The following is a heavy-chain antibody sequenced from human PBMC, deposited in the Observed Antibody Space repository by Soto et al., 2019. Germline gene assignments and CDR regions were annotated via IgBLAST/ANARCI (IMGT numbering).Heavy chain of an antibody. CDR1: GGSVSSGSYY. Sequence: SETLSLTCAVYGGSVSSGSYYWSWIRQPPGKGLEWIGYIYYSGSTNYNPSLKSRVTISVDTSKNQFSLKLSSVTAADTAVYYCARERSIAVADYFDYWGQGTLVTVSS. CDR3: ARERSIAVADYFDY. D-gene: IGHD6-19*01. CDR2: IYYSGST. V-gene: IGHV4-61*01. J-gene: IGHJ4*02.